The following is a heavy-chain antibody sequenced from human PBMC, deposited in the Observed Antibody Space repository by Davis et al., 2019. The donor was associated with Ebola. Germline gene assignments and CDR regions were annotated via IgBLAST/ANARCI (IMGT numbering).Heavy chain of an antibody. Sequence: APVKVSCKASGYTFTSYYMHWVRQAPGQGLEWMGIINPSGGNTNYAQKLQGRVTMTTDTSTSTAYMELRSLRSDDTAVYYCARDPHYYGSGSRFDIWGQGTMVTVSS. CDR1: GYTFTSYY. D-gene: IGHD3-10*01. V-gene: IGHV1-46*01. CDR2: INPSGGNT. CDR3: ARDPHYYGSGSRFDI. J-gene: IGHJ3*02.